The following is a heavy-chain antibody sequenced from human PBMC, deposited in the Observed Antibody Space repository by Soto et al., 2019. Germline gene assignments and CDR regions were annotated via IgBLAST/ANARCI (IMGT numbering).Heavy chain of an antibody. Sequence: QVQLQESGPGLVKPSETLSLTCTVSGGSVSSGSYYWSWIRQPTGKGLEWIGFIDYSGSTNYNPSLKSRITISVDMSKNQFSLKLSSVTAADTAVYYCARDRDDGTWFDPWGQGTLVTVSS. CDR3: ARDRDDGTWFDP. V-gene: IGHV4-61*01. J-gene: IGHJ5*02. D-gene: IGHD1-1*01. CDR2: IDYSGST. CDR1: GGSVSSGSYY.